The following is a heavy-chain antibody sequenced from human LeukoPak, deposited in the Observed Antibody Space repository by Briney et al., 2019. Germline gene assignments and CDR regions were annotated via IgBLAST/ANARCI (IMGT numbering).Heavy chain of an antibody. CDR1: GFTFSSYT. CDR2: ISSSSRDI. J-gene: IGHJ4*02. CDR3: TGNYYGSGSYADFDY. V-gene: IGHV3-21*04. D-gene: IGHD3-10*01. Sequence: GGSLRLSCAASGFTFSSYTMNWVREAPGKGLEWISSISSSSRDIYYADSVKGRFTISRDNAKNSLYLQMDSLKTEDTAVYYCTGNYYGSGSYADFDYWGQGTLVTVSS.